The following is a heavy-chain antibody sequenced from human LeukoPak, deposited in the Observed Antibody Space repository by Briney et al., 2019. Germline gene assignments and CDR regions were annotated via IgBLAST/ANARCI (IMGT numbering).Heavy chain of an antibody. Sequence: SVKVSCKASGGTFSSYAISWVRQAPGQGLEWMGRIIPILGIANYAQKFQGRVTITADKSTSTACMELSSLRSEDTAVYYCARGCEAATVVTGSDPCAFNIWGQGTMVTVSS. CDR2: IIPILGIA. V-gene: IGHV1-69*04. CDR1: GGTFSSYA. CDR3: ARGCEAATVVTGSDPCAFNI. D-gene: IGHD4-23*01. J-gene: IGHJ3*02.